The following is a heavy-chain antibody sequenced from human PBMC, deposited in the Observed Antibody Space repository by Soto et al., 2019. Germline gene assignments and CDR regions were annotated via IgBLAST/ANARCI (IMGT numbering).Heavy chain of an antibody. CDR1: GYTFTSYY. V-gene: IGHV1-46*01. CDR2: INPSGGST. Sequence: QVQLVQSGAEVKKPGASVKVSCKASGYTFTSYYMHWVRQAPGQGLEWMGIINPSGGSTSYAQKFQGRVTMTRDTSTSTVYMELISLRSEVTAVYYCASISSTRAKAHYYHGMDVWGQGTTVTVSS. D-gene: IGHD1-26*01. J-gene: IGHJ6*02. CDR3: ASISSTRAKAHYYHGMDV.